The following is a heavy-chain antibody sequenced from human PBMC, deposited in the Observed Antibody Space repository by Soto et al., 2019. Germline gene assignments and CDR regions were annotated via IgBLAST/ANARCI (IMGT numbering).Heavy chain of an antibody. D-gene: IGHD6-13*01. CDR2: ISAFNGAT. V-gene: IGHV1-18*01. J-gene: IGHJ5*02. Sequence: QIQLVQSGAEVKPPGASVKVSCKASGYTFSHHGFSWVRQAPGQGLEWMGWISAFNGATDYAQNFQGRLTMTTDTSKRTAYMDLRSLRSHDTAVYYCANDRPRLTQQFQDVSWGQGTLVTVSS. CDR1: GYTFSHHG. CDR3: ANDRPRLTQQFQDVS.